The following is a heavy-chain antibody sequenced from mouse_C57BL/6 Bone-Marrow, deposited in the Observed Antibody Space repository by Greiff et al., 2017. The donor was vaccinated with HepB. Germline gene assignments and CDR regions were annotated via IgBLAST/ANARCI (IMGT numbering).Heavy chain of an antibody. J-gene: IGHJ4*01. CDR1: GFSLTSYA. V-gene: IGHV2-9-1*01. D-gene: IGHD2-1*01. CDR2: IWTGGGT. CDR3: ARTGNCPMDV. Sequence: VQLQESGPGLVAPSQSLSITCTVSGFSLTSYAISWVRQPPGKGLEWLGVIWTGGGTNYNSALNSRLSIRKDNLESQVFLKMTSLHTDDTARYYYARTGNCPMDVWGKGTSVTVSS.